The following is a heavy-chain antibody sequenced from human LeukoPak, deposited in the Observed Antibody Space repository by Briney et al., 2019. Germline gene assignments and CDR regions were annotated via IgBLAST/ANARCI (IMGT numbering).Heavy chain of an antibody. J-gene: IGHJ4*02. CDR3: ARSGKRWLQPYYFDY. Sequence: GSLRLSCAAPGFTFSDYYRSWIRQPPGKGLEWIGEINHSGSTNYNPSLKSRVTISVDTSKNQFSLKLSSVTAADTAVYYCARSGKRWLQPYYFDYWGQGTLVTVSS. CDR1: GFTFSDYY. CDR2: INHSGST. D-gene: IGHD5-24*01. V-gene: IGHV4-34*01.